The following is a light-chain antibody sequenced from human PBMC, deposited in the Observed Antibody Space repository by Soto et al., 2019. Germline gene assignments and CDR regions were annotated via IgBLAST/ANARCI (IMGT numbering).Light chain of an antibody. J-gene: IGLJ2*01. CDR1: SRDVGGYNY. CDR2: EVN. Sequence: QSALTQPPSASGYPGQSVTISCTGTSRDVGGYNYVSWYQQHPGKAPQLMIYEVNKLPSGVPDRFSGSKSGNTASLTVSGLQAEDEAKYYGSSYAGSNNLVFGGGTKLTVL. CDR3: SSYAGSNNLV. V-gene: IGLV2-8*01.